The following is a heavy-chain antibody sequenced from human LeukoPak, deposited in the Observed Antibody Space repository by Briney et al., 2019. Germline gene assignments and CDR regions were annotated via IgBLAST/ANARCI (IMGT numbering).Heavy chain of an antibody. CDR1: GGSISSYY. J-gene: IGHJ4*02. CDR3: ARSWAGMYYPFYYFDY. Sequence: SETLSLTCTVSGGSISSYYWSWIRQPPGKGLEWIAEINHRGTTHYNPSLKSRVNISADTSKNQFSLHLDSVTAADTAVYYCARSWAGMYYPFYYFDYWGQGTLASVSS. V-gene: IGHV4-34*01. D-gene: IGHD1-26*01. CDR2: INHRGTT.